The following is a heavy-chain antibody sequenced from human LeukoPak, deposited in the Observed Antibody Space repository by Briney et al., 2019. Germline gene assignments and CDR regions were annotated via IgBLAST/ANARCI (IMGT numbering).Heavy chain of an antibody. V-gene: IGHV4-59*11. CDR1: GGSITSPY. Sequence: PSETLSLTCSVSGGSITSPYWSWIRQPPGKGLEWIGYIYYTGSTNYNPSFKSRVTISVDTSKNQFSLKLSSVTAADTAMYYCARGRLIYYYDSSGYHEDAFEIWGQGTMVTVSS. CDR2: IYYTGST. D-gene: IGHD3-22*01. CDR3: ARGRLIYYYDSSGYHEDAFEI. J-gene: IGHJ3*02.